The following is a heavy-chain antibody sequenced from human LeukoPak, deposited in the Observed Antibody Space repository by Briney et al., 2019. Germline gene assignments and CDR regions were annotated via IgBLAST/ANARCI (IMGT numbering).Heavy chain of an antibody. CDR2: INPNSGGT. CDR1: GYTFTGYY. D-gene: IGHD6-13*01. Sequence: GASVKVSCKASGYTFTGYYMHWVRQAPGQGLEWMGWINPNSGGTNYAQQFQGRVTMTRDTSISTAYMELSRLRSDDTAVYYCARLGIVGSSWSSSDYWGQGTLVTVSS. CDR3: ARLGIVGSSWSSSDY. V-gene: IGHV1-2*02. J-gene: IGHJ4*02.